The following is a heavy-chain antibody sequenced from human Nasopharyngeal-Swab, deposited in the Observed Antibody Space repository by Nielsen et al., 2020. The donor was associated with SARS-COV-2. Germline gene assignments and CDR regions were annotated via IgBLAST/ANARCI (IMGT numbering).Heavy chain of an antibody. J-gene: IGHJ6*03. Sequence: ASMKVSCKASGYTFTSYGISWVRQAPGQGLEWMGWISAYNGNTNYAQKLQGRVTMTTDTSTSTAYMELSSLRSEDTAAYYCARTVVTNYYYYMDVWGKGTTVTVSS. V-gene: IGHV1-18*01. CDR3: ARTVVTNYYYYMDV. CDR2: ISAYNGNT. D-gene: IGHD2-15*01. CDR1: GYTFTSYG.